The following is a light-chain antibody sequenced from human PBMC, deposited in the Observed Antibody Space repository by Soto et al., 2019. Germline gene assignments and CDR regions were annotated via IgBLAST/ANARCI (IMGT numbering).Light chain of an antibody. CDR3: QQYSSSPYT. J-gene: IGKJ2*01. CDR1: QRVSSGY. Sequence: EIVLTQSPGTLSLSPGERATLSCRASQRVSSGYLVWYQHKPGQAPRLLIFGASSRATGIPDRFSGSGSGTDFTLTISRLEPEDFAVYYCQQYSSSPYTFGQGTNLEIK. CDR2: GAS. V-gene: IGKV3-20*01.